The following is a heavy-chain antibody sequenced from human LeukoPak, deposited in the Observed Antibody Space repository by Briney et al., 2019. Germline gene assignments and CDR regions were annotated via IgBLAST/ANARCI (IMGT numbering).Heavy chain of an antibody. Sequence: GSLRLSCAASGFTFSTYGMHWVRQAPGKGLEWVAFIRYDGSKKYYADSVKGRFTIPRDNSKNTLFLQMNSLRTEDTAVYYCAKGAGSSWYSDYWGQGTLVTVSS. CDR2: IRYDGSKK. V-gene: IGHV3-30*02. CDR1: GFTFSTYG. J-gene: IGHJ4*02. CDR3: AKGAGSSWYSDY. D-gene: IGHD6-13*01.